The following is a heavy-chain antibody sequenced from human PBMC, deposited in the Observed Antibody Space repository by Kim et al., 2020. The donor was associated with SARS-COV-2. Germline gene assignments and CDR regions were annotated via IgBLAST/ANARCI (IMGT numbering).Heavy chain of an antibody. D-gene: IGHD3-10*01. J-gene: IGHJ4*02. CDR3: ARNHYGSGTYLPDY. V-gene: IGHV3-11*04. Sequence: YADSVKGRFTISRENAKNSLYLEMHSLRAEDSAVYYCARNHYGSGTYLPDYWGQGTLVTVSS.